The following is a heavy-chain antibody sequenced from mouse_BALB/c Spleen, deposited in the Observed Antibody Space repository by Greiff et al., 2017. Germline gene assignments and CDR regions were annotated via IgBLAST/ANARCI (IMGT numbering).Heavy chain of an antibody. CDR3: TRDGSSFWSFDV. CDR1: GYSFTSYW. J-gene: IGHJ1*01. CDR2: IYPGNSDT. D-gene: IGHD1-1*01. Sequence: VQLQQSGTVLARPGASVKMSCKASGYSFTSYWMHWVKQRPGQGLEWIGAIYPGNSDTSYNQKFKGKAKLTAVTSASTAYMELSSLTNEDSAVYYCTRDGSSFWSFDVWGAGTTVTVSS. V-gene: IGHV1-5*01.